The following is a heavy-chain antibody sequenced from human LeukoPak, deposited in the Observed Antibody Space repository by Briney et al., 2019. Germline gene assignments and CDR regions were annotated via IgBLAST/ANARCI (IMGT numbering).Heavy chain of an antibody. CDR1: GGSISNYY. Sequence: SETLSLTCTVSGGSISNYYWSWTRQTPGKGLEWIGYIHNSGSTKYNPSLKSPVSISVDTSKKQISLKVRSVTAADTAVYYCARTTEDCSSTSCYQYWFDPWGQGTLVTVSS. CDR2: IHNSGST. CDR3: ARTTEDCSSTSCYQYWFDP. D-gene: IGHD2-2*01. J-gene: IGHJ5*02. V-gene: IGHV4-59*01.